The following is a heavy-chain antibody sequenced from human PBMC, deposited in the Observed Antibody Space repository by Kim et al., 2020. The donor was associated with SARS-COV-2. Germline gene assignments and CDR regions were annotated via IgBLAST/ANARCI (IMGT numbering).Heavy chain of an antibody. Sequence: DPGKGRLTLSSENSKNPLYLQMNSLRAEDTAVYYCARDRAFGDYDSSDYWGQGTLVTVSS. J-gene: IGHJ4*02. D-gene: IGHD3-22*01. CDR3: ARDRAFGDYDSSDY. V-gene: IGHV3-30*07.